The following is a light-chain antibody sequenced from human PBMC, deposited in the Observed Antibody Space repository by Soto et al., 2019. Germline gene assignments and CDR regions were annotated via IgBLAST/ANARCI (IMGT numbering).Light chain of an antibody. CDR2: KAS. Sequence: DIQMTQSPSTLSGSVGDRVTITCRASQTISSWLAWYQQKPEKAPTLLIYKASTVKSGVPSRFRGSGSGTEFTLTISSLQPDDFATYYCQNYNSYSEAFGQGTKVDIQ. J-gene: IGKJ1*01. V-gene: IGKV1-5*03. CDR1: QTISSW. CDR3: QNYNSYSEA.